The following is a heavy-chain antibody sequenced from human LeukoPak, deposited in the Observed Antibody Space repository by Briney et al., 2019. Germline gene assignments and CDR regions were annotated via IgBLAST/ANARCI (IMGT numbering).Heavy chain of an antibody. J-gene: IGHJ6*02. CDR2: ISTISSTK. Sequence: GGSLRLSCAASGFTFSSYDMNWVRQAPGKGLEWVSYISTISSTKYYADSVKGRFTISRDNAKNSLYLQMNSLRSEDTAVYYCARDREVVVDNLPGTSYYYGMDVWGQGTTVTVSS. D-gene: IGHD2-15*01. CDR3: ARDREVVVDNLPGTSYYYGMDV. CDR1: GFTFSSYD. V-gene: IGHV3-48*01.